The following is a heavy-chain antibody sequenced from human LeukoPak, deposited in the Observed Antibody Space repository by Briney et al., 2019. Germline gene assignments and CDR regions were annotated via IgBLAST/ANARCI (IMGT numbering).Heavy chain of an antibody. CDR1: GGSIRSYY. CDR2: IYYSGST. V-gene: IGHV4-59*08. CDR3: AGSSGSYDY. J-gene: IGHJ4*02. Sequence: SETLSLTCTVSGGSIRSYYWSWIRQPPGKGLEWIGYIYYSGSTNYNPSLKSRVTISVDTSKNQFSLKLSSLTAADTAVYYCAGSSGSYDYWGQGTLVTFSS. D-gene: IGHD3-10*01.